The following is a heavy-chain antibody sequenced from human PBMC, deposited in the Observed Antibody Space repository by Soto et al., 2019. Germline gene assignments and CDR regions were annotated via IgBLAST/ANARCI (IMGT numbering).Heavy chain of an antibody. CDR2: ITPDNGDT. J-gene: IGHJ4*02. CDR3: ARLAPCSGGVCSSRPLDY. V-gene: IGHV1-18*01. D-gene: IGHD2-15*01. CDR1: GYSFATYG. Sequence: QVHLQQSGAEVKKPGASVKVSCKASGYSFATYGIAWVRQAPGQGLEWMGWITPDNGDTNYEQRLRGRVTLTTDSSTSTAYMELRSLRSEDTAVYFCARLAPCSGGVCSSRPLDYWGQGSLVTVSS.